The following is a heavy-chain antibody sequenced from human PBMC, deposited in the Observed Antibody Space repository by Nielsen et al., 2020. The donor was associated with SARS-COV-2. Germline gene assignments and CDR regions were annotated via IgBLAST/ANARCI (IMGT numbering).Heavy chain of an antibody. CDR1: GFTFSDYY. D-gene: IGHD4-17*01. J-gene: IGHJ4*02. Sequence: GGSLRLSCAASGFTFSDYYMSWIRQAPGKGLEWVSYISSSSSYTNYADSVKGRFTISRGNAKNSLYLQMNSLRAEDTAVYYCARGLYGDYDYWGQGTLVTVSS. CDR3: ARGLYGDYDY. V-gene: IGHV3-11*05. CDR2: ISSSSSYT.